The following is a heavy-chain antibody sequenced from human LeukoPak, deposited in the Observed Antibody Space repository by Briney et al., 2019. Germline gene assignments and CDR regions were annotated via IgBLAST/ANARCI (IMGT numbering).Heavy chain of an antibody. CDR2: MNPNSGNT. D-gene: IGHD2-15*01. Sequence: ASVKVSCKAFGSTFTSYDINWVRQATGQGLEWMGWMNPNSGNTGYAQKFQGRVTMTRNTSISTAYMELSSLRSEDTAVYYCARGYCSGGSCYYRVNWFDPWGQGTLVTVSS. J-gene: IGHJ5*02. CDR1: GSTFTSYD. V-gene: IGHV1-8*01. CDR3: ARGYCSGGSCYYRVNWFDP.